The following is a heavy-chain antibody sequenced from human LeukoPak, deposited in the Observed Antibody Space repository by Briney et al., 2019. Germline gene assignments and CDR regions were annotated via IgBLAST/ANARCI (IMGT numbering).Heavy chain of an antibody. CDR1: GYTFTSYA. V-gene: IGHV1-18*01. CDR2: ISAYNGNT. Sequence: ASVKVSCKASGYTFTSYAMHWVRQAPGQGLEWMGWISAYNGNTNYAQKLQGRVTMTTDTSTSTAYMELRSLRSDDTAVYYCARDGKERGFDYWGQGTLVTVSS. CDR3: ARDGKERGFDY. J-gene: IGHJ4*02. D-gene: IGHD3-10*01.